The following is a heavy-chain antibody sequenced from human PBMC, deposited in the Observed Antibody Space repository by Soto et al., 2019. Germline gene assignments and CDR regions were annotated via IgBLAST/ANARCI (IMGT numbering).Heavy chain of an antibody. J-gene: IGHJ4*02. D-gene: IGHD3-3*01. CDR2: IKEDGSDM. Sequence: EVQLVESGGGLVQPGGSLRLSCAASGFTFSSYWMSWVRQAPGKGLEWVANIKEDGSDMYYVDSVKSRFTISRDNAKNSLYLQMNSLRAEDTAVYYCATEVWVYYDFWSGYSDYWGQGTLVTVSS. CDR3: ATEVWVYYDFWSGYSDY. V-gene: IGHV3-7*01. CDR1: GFTFSSYW.